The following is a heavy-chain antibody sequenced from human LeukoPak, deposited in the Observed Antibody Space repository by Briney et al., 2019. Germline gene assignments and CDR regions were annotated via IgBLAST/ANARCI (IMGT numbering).Heavy chain of an antibody. J-gene: IGHJ4*02. CDR3: AASISSDYLFVY. V-gene: IGHV1-18*01. D-gene: IGHD4-11*01. CDR2: ISAYNGNT. Sequence: GASVKVSCKASGYTFTSYGISWVRQAPGQGLEWMGWISAYNGNTNYAQKLQGRVTMTTDTSTSTAYMELRRLRSDDTAVYYCAASISSDYLFVYWGQGTLVTVSS. CDR1: GYTFTSYG.